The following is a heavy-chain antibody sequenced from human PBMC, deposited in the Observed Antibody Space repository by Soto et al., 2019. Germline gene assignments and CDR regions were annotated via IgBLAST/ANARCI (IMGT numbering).Heavy chain of an antibody. CDR2: FDPEDGET. Sequence: ASVKVSCKVSGYTLTELSMHWVRQAPGKGLEWMGGFDPEDGETIYAQKFQGRVTMTEDTSTDTAYMELSSLRSEDTAVYYCATVETSYGGNSGANWFDPWGQGTLVTVSS. J-gene: IGHJ5*02. D-gene: IGHD4-17*01. V-gene: IGHV1-24*01. CDR1: GYTLTELS. CDR3: ATVETSYGGNSGANWFDP.